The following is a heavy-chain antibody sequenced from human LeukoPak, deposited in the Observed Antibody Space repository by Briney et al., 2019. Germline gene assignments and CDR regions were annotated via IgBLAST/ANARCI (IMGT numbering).Heavy chain of an antibody. Sequence: SVKVSCKASGGTFSSYAISWVRQAPGQGLEWMGRIIPIFGTANYAQKFQGRATITTDESTSTAYMELSRLRSDDTAVYYCARVRYYYDSSSCFDYWGQGTLVTVSS. J-gene: IGHJ4*02. V-gene: IGHV1-69*05. CDR3: ARVRYYYDSSSCFDY. CDR2: IIPIFGTA. D-gene: IGHD3-22*01. CDR1: GGTFSSYA.